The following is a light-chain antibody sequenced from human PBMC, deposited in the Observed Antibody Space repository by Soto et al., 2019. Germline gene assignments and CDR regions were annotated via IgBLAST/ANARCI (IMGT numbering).Light chain of an antibody. CDR1: QSVSSSY. CDR2: GAS. CDR3: QQYGRP. J-gene: IGKJ1*01. V-gene: IGKV3-20*01. Sequence: EIVLTQSACTLSLSPGERATLSCRASQSVSSSYLAWYQHKPGQAPRLLIHGASSRATGIPDRFSGSGSGKDFTLTISRLEPEDFGVYYCQQYGRPFGQGTKVDIK.